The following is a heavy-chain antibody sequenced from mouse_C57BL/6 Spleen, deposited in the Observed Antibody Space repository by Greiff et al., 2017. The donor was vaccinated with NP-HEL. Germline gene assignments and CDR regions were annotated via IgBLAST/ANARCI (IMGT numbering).Heavy chain of an antibody. Sequence: QVQLQQPGAELVKPGASVKMSCKASGYTFTSYWITWVKQRPGQGLEWIGDIYPGSGSTNYNEKFKSKATLTVDTSSSTAYMQLSSLTSEDSAVYYCARYYYGSRGDYYAMDYWGQGTSVTVSS. CDR2: IYPGSGST. CDR1: GYTFTSYW. CDR3: ARYYYGSRGDYYAMDY. D-gene: IGHD1-1*01. J-gene: IGHJ4*01. V-gene: IGHV1-55*01.